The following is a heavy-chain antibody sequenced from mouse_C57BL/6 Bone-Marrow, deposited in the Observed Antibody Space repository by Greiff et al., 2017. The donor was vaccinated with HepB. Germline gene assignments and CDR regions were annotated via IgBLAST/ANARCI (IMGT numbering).Heavy chain of an antibody. V-gene: IGHV5-6*02. Sequence: EVMLVESGGDLVKPGGSLKLSCAASGFTFSSYGMSWVRQTPDKRLEWVATISSGGSYTYYPDSVKGRFTISRDNAKNTLYLQMSSLKSEDTAMYYCARRNFDYPLDYWGQGTTLTVSS. CDR3: ARRNFDYPLDY. J-gene: IGHJ2*01. CDR1: GFTFSSYG. D-gene: IGHD2-4*01. CDR2: ISSGGSYT.